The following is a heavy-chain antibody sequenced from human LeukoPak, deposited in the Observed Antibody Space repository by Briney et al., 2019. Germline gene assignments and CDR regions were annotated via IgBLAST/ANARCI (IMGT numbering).Heavy chain of an antibody. CDR2: INPSGHWT. CDR3: ARDNSVRDTAWWFDP. D-gene: IGHD2-21*02. Sequence: ASVKVSCKAFGYTFTNCYMHWVRQAPGQGLEWMGLINPSGHWTSYAQKFQGRVTLTRDVSTSTDYLELSSLRSEDTAVYYCARDNSVRDTAWWFDPWGQGTLVTVSS. J-gene: IGHJ5*02. V-gene: IGHV1-46*01. CDR1: GYTFTNCY.